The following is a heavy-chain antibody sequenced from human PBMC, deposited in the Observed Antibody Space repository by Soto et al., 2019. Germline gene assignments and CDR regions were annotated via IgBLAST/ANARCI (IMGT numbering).Heavy chain of an antibody. V-gene: IGHV1-18*01. D-gene: IGHD1-1*01. CDR2: ISAHNGNT. Sequence: QVHLVQSGAEVKKPGASVKVSCKGSGYAFTTYGITWVRQAPGQGREWMGWISAHNGNTNYAQKLQGRVTVTRDTSTSTAYMELRSLRSDDTAVDYCARGRYGDYWGQGALVTVSS. CDR1: GYAFTTYG. J-gene: IGHJ4*02. CDR3: ARGRYGDY.